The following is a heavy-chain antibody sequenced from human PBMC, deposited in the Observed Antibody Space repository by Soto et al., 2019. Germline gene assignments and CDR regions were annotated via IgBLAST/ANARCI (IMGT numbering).Heavy chain of an antibody. CDR2: IYYSGST. CDR3: ILGSYQGLGL. J-gene: IGHJ3*01. Sequence: LTSTVFHGTNLNRGVYWSMIRQHPGKGLEWIGYIYYSGSTYYNPSLKSQVTISVDTSKNHCSLKLSYGTAADTAVYYCILGSYQGLGLWGQGTMVPISS. D-gene: IGHD2-15*01. V-gene: IGHV4-31*01. CDR1: HGTNLNRGVY.